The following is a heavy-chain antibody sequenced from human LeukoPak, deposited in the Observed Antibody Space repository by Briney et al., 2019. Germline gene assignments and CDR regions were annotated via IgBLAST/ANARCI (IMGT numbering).Heavy chain of an antibody. J-gene: IGHJ4*02. Sequence: TGGSLRLCCAASGFTFSSYWMHWVRQAPGKGLVWVSRINSDGSSTSYADSVKGRFTISRDNAKNTLYLQMNSLRAEDTAVYYCARKDVSSGWYYFDYWGQGTLVTVSS. CDR2: INSDGSST. CDR1: GFTFSSYW. V-gene: IGHV3-74*01. D-gene: IGHD6-19*01. CDR3: ARKDVSSGWYYFDY.